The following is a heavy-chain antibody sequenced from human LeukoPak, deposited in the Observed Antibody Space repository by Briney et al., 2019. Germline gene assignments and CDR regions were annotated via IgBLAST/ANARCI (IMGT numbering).Heavy chain of an antibody. CDR3: AKRRTGATAPFDF. Sequence: PGGSLRLSCAASGFTVSSNYMSWVRQAPGKGLEWVSVTYRGGITYYADSVKGRFTISRDNSKNTLYLQMNSLRAEDTAVYYCAKRRTGATAPFDFWGQGTLVTVSS. J-gene: IGHJ4*02. V-gene: IGHV3-53*01. CDR1: GFTVSSNY. CDR2: TYRGGIT. D-gene: IGHD1-7*01.